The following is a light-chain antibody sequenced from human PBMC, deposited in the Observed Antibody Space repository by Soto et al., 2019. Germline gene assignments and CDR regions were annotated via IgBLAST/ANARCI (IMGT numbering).Light chain of an antibody. V-gene: IGKV3-20*01. CDR3: HQYDSWT. Sequence: ETVLTQSPDTLSLSPGERATLSCRASQSVTTKLAWYQHKPGQAPRLLISGASSRASGVPDRFSGSGSETDFTLTISRLEPEDFAVYYCHQYDSWTFGQGTKVDIK. J-gene: IGKJ1*01. CDR2: GAS. CDR1: QSVTTK.